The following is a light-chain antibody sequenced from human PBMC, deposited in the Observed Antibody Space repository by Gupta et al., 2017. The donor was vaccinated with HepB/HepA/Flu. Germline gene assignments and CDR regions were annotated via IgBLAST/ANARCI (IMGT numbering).Light chain of an antibody. CDR1: SSNIGAGYD. Sequence: QSVLTQPPSVSGAPGQRVTISCTGSSSNIGAGYDVHWYQQLPGTAPKLLIYDNGNRPSGVPDRFSGSKSGTSASLAITGLQAEDEADYYCQSYDSSLSVHYVFGTGTKVTVL. J-gene: IGLJ1*01. CDR3: QSYDSSLSVHYV. CDR2: DNG. V-gene: IGLV1-40*01.